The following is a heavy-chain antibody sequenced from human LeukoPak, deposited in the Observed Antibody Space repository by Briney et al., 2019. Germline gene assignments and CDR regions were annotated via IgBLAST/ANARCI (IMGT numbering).Heavy chain of an antibody. CDR3: ASIAARPDQFDY. Sequence: SQTLSLTCTVSGGSISSGGYYWSWIRQPPGKGLEWIGYIYHSGSTYYNPSLKSRVTISVDRSKNQFSLKLSSVTAADTAVYYCASIAARPDQFDYWGQGTLVTVSS. V-gene: IGHV4-30-2*01. CDR2: IYHSGST. J-gene: IGHJ4*02. CDR1: GGSISSGGYY. D-gene: IGHD6-6*01.